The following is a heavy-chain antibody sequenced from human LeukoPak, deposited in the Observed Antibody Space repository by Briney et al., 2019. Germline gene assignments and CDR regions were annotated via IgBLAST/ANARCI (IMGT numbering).Heavy chain of an antibody. CDR2: IYSSGST. CDR1: GGSMTSYY. J-gene: IGHJ5*02. D-gene: IGHD2-2*01. CDR3: TRHFSSRGSRFDP. V-gene: IGHV4-4*09. Sequence: SETLSLTSSVSGGSMTSYYWSWIQQPPGKGLEWIGYIYSSGSTNYNFPLKSRVTISVDTSRNEFSLKLSYVTAADTAVYYCTRHFSSRGSRFDPWGQGTLVTVSS.